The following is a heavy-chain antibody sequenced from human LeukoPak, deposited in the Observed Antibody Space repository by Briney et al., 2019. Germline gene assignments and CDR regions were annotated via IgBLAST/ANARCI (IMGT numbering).Heavy chain of an antibody. D-gene: IGHD6-13*01. CDR1: GFSASTTY. J-gene: IGHJ4*02. Sequence: GGSLRLSCTASGFSASTTYMTWVRQAPGKGLEWVSSISSSSSYIYYADSVKGRFTISRDNAKNSLYLQMNSLRAEDTAVYYCARERGHGAAAETFDYWGQGTLVTVSS. V-gene: IGHV3-21*01. CDR2: ISSSSSYI. CDR3: ARERGHGAAAETFDY.